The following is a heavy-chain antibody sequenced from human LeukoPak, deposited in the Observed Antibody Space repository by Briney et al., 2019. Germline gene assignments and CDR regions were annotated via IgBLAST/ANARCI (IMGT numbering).Heavy chain of an antibody. CDR2: ISYDGSNK. Sequence: GGSLRLSCAASGFTFSSYGMHWVRQAPGKGLEWVAVISYDGSNKYYADSVKGRFTISRDNSKNTLYLQMNSLRAEDTAVYYCARGLITMIWGGDDYWGQGTLVTVSS. CDR1: GFTFSSYG. J-gene: IGHJ4*02. CDR3: ARGLITMIWGGDDY. V-gene: IGHV3-30*03. D-gene: IGHD3-22*01.